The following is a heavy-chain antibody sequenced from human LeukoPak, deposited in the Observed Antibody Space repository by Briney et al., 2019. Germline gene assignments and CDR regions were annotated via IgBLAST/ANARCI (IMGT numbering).Heavy chain of an antibody. CDR3: ARTTEAHSWRTRYYDYYMDV. J-gene: IGHJ6*03. CDR2: IYYSGST. V-gene: IGHV4-59*01. CDR1: GGSISSYY. D-gene: IGHD6-13*01. Sequence: SETLSLACTVSGGSISSYYWSWIRQPPGKGLEWIGYIYYSGSTNYNPSLKSRVTISVDTSKNQFSLKLSSVTAADTAVYYCARTTEAHSWRTRYYDYYMDVWGKGTTVTVSS.